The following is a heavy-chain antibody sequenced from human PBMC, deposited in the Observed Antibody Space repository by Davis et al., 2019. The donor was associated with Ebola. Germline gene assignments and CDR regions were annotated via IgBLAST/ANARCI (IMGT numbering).Heavy chain of an antibody. J-gene: IGHJ4*02. Sequence: GGSLRLSCAASGFTFSSYWMHWVRQAPGQGLEWVSTISGSDSSTFYADSVKGRFTISRDNSKNTLYLQMNSLRAEDTAVYYCAKEDSIAVAGTGYYFDYWGQGTLVTVSS. CDR2: ISGSDSST. D-gene: IGHD6-19*01. V-gene: IGHV3-23*01. CDR1: GFTFSSYW. CDR3: AKEDSIAVAGTGYYFDY.